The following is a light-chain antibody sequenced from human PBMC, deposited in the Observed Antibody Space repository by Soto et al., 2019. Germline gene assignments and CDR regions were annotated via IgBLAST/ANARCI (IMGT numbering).Light chain of an antibody. CDR2: DAS. CDR3: QHRSNWPPMYT. J-gene: IGKJ2*01. CDR1: QSVTRN. V-gene: IGKV3-11*01. Sequence: EVVLTQSPATLSLSPGETATLSCRASQSVTRNLAWYQQKPGQAPRLLIYDASNRATGIPARFSGGGSGTAFTLSIRSLEPEDFAVYYSQHRSNWPPMYTFGQGTKLEIK.